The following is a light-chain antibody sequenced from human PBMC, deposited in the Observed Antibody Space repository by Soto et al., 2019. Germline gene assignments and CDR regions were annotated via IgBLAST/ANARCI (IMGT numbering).Light chain of an antibody. CDR2: DAS. Sequence: EIVLTQSPATLSLSPGERATLSCRASQSVSSYLAWYQQKPGQAPRLLIYDASNRATGIPARFSGSGSGTDLTLTISSLEPEDFVGYYCQQCSNWPATFGQGTRLEMK. V-gene: IGKV3-11*01. CDR3: QQCSNWPAT. J-gene: IGKJ5*01. CDR1: QSVSSY.